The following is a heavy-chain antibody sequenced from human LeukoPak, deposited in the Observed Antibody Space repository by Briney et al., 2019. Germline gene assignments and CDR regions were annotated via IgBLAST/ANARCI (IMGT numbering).Heavy chain of an antibody. CDR1: GGTFSSYA. V-gene: IGHV1-69*04. Sequence: SVKVSCKASGGTFSSYAISWVRQAPGQGLEWMGRIIPILGIANYAQKFQGRVTITADKSTSSAYMELSSLRSEDTAVYYCASHYDSSGYWALWGQGTLVTVS. CDR3: ASHYDSSGYWAL. J-gene: IGHJ4*02. CDR2: IIPILGIA. D-gene: IGHD3-22*01.